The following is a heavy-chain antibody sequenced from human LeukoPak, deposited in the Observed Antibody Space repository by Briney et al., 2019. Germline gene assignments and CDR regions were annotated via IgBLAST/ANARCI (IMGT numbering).Heavy chain of an antibody. D-gene: IGHD2-21*01. CDR1: GGSISSSSYY. CDR3: SRQGVHICVVNALDSFYI. Sequence: PSETLSLTCTVSGGSISSSSYYWGWIRQPPGKGLEWIGSIYYSGSTYYNPSLKSRVTISVDTSKNQFSLKLSSVTAADTAVYYCSRQGVHICVVNALDSFYILGQRTMVTVSS. J-gene: IGHJ3*02. V-gene: IGHV4-39*01. CDR2: IYYSGST.